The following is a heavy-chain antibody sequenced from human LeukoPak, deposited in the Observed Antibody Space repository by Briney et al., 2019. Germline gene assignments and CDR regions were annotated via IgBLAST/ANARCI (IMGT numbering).Heavy chain of an antibody. V-gene: IGHV3-30*18. CDR2: ISYDGSNK. Sequence: GGSLRLSCAASGFTFSSYGVHWVRQAPGKGLEWVAVISYDGSNKYYADSVKGRFTISRDNSKNTLYLQMNSLRAEDTAVYYCAKGEEENYYDSSGYPSPRSDIYGMDVWGQGTTVTGSS. CDR3: AKGEEENYYDSSGYPSPRSDIYGMDV. D-gene: IGHD3-22*01. J-gene: IGHJ6*02. CDR1: GFTFSSYG.